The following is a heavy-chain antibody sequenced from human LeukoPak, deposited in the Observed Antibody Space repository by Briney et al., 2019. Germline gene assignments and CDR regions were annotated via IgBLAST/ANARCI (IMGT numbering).Heavy chain of an antibody. Sequence: PGGSLRLSCAASGFTFSSYGMHWVRQAPGKGLEWVAVIWYDGSNKYYADSVKGRFTISRDNSKNTLYLQMNSLRAEDTAVYYCAKELQIRVGATWFDPWGQGTLVTVSS. J-gene: IGHJ5*02. D-gene: IGHD1-26*01. CDR1: GFTFSSYG. V-gene: IGHV3-33*06. CDR3: AKELQIRVGATWFDP. CDR2: IWYDGSNK.